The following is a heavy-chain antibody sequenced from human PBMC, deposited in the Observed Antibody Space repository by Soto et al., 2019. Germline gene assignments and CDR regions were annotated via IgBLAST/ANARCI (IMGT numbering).Heavy chain of an antibody. D-gene: IGHD1-1*01. CDR3: AREAVTWKDRIDDYFYGMDV. CDR2: IRVPNGNT. CDR1: GYTFTNYG. J-gene: IGHJ6*02. Sequence: QVQLVQSGAEVKEPGASVKVSCKASGYTFTNYGISWVRQAPGQGLEWMGWIRVPNGNTKYAQKFQDRVTMTTDTSTSTAYMELRSLRSDDTAVYRCAREAVTWKDRIDDYFYGMDVWGQGTTVTVSS. V-gene: IGHV1-18*01.